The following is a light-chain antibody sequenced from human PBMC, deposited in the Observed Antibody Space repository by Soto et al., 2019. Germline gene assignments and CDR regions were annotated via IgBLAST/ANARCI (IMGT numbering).Light chain of an antibody. J-gene: IGKJ4*01. CDR1: ESASTH. CDR3: QQYNKWPLT. CDR2: ATS. V-gene: IGKV3-15*01. Sequence: EIVMTQSPATLSVSPGERATLSCRASESASTHLAWYQQRPGQPPWLLIYATSTRATGIPARFTGSGSGTEFTLTISSLQSEDFAVYYCQQYNKWPLTFGGGTKAEIK.